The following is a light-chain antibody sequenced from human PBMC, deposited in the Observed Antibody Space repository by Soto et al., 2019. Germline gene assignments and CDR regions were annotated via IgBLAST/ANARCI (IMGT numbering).Light chain of an antibody. J-gene: IGKJ1*01. CDR2: GAS. V-gene: IGKV3-15*01. CDR3: QQYNSWPET. CDR1: QSVDIN. Sequence: EIVMTQSPATLSVSPGERATLSCRASQSVDINLAWYQKKAGQAPRLLIYGASTRATAIPARFSGSGSGTEFTLTISSLQSEDFAVYYCQQYNSWPETFGQGTKVDIK.